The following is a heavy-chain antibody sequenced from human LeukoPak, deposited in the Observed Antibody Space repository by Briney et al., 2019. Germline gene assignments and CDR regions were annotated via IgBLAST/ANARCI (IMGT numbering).Heavy chain of an antibody. CDR3: AREPKIVGATRGMDY. D-gene: IGHD1-26*01. CDR2: ISYDGSNK. J-gene: IGHJ4*02. Sequence: GGSLRVSCAASGFSFNSYALHWVRQAPGKGLEWVAVISYDGSNKYYADSVKGRFTISGDNAKNSLYLQMNSLRAEDTAVYYCAREPKIVGATRGMDYWGQGTLVTVSS. V-gene: IGHV3-30*04. CDR1: GFSFNSYA.